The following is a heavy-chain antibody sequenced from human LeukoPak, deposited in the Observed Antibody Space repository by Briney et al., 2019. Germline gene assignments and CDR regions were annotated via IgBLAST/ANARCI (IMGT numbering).Heavy chain of an antibody. D-gene: IGHD3-10*01. V-gene: IGHV3-30*03. CDR3: ARAGRITIYNWFDP. CDR1: GFTFSSYG. CDR2: ISYDGSNK. J-gene: IGHJ5*02. Sequence: GGSLRLSCAASGFTFSSYGMHWVRQAPGKGLEWVAVISYDGSNKYYADSVKGRFTISRDNSKNTLYLQMNSLRAEDTAVYYCARAGRITIYNWFDPWGQGTLVTVSS.